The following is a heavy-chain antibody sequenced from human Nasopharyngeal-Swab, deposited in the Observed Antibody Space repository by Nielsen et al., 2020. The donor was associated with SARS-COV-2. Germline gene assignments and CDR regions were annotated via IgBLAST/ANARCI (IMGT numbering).Heavy chain of an antibody. CDR3: ASRGAANDPSTRDLPYSRRTFDL. V-gene: IGHV3-53*01. CDR2: IHSDGNT. D-gene: IGHD4-11*01. CDR1: GFTVSSSY. J-gene: IGHJ2*01. Sequence: GGSLRLSCAASGFTVSSSYMSWVRQAPGRGLEWVSTIHSDGNTYFADSVRGRFSSHRDNYRNTQSLEMNSLRAEDTAVYYCASRGAANDPSTRDLPYSRRTFDLWGRGTLVTVSS.